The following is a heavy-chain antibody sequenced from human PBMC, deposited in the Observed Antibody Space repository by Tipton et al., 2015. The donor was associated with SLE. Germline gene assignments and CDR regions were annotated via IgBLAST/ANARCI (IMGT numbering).Heavy chain of an antibody. V-gene: IGHV3-74*01. CDR3: ARGVFGSYGVDA. CDR1: GFTFSSYW. Sequence: SLRLSCAASGFTFSSYWMHWVRQVPGRGLVWVSRIKGDGTSPNYADSVKGRFTISRDNTENTVYLQMNSLRTEDTAVYFCARGVFGSYGVDAWGQGTTVTVSS. D-gene: IGHD2-8*01. CDR2: IKGDGTSP. J-gene: IGHJ6*02.